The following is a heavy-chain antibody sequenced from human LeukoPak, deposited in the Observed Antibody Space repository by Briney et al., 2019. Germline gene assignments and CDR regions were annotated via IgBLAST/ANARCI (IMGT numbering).Heavy chain of an antibody. CDR2: ISDSGGST. CDR3: AKDRATGYFDL. Sequence: GGSLRLSCAASGFTFSSYGMSWVRQAPGKGLEWVSVISDSGGSTYYADSVKGRFTISRDNSKNTLYLQMSSLRAEDTAVYYCAKDRATGYFDLWGRGTLVTVSS. CDR1: GFTFSSYG. J-gene: IGHJ2*01. V-gene: IGHV3-23*01. D-gene: IGHD5-24*01.